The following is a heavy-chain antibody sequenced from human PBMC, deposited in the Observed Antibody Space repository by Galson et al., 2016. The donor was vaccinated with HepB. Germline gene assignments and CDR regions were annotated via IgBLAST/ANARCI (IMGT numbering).Heavy chain of an antibody. CDR3: ARNLGHYCSGGSCYPSGGFDP. CDR2: ISAYNGNT. Sequence: SVKVSCKASGYTFTNYALSWVRQAPGQGLEWMGWISAYNGNTNAAQNLQGRVNMSTDTSTTTAYMELRSLRSDDTAVYYCARNLGHYCSGGSCYPSGGFDPWGQGTLVTVSS. J-gene: IGHJ5*02. D-gene: IGHD2-15*01. CDR1: GYTFTNYA. V-gene: IGHV1-18*04.